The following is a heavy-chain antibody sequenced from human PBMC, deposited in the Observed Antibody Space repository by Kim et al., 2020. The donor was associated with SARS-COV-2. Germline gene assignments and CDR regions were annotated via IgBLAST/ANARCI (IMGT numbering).Heavy chain of an antibody. Sequence: GGSLRLSCAASGFTFSDYYMSWIRQAPGKGLEWVSYISSSSSYTNYADSVKGRFTISRDNAKNSLYLQMNSLRAEDTAVYYCAREAPTQYYYDSSGYYLETKTLFDYWGQGTLVTVSS. CDR1: GFTFSDYY. D-gene: IGHD3-22*01. V-gene: IGHV3-11*06. CDR2: ISSSSSYT. CDR3: AREAPTQYYYDSSGYYLETKTLFDY. J-gene: IGHJ4*02.